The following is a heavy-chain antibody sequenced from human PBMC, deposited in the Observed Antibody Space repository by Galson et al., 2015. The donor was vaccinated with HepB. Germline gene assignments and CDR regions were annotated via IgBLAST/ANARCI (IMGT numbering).Heavy chain of an antibody. D-gene: IGHD1-1*01. J-gene: IGHJ4*02. CDR2: ISGDGSHT. CDR1: GFTFSIFR. V-gene: IGHV3-74*01. Sequence: SLRLSCAASGFTFSIFRMHWVRQAPGKGLVWVSHISGDGSHTNYADSVRGRFSISRDNAKNTLYLQMDSLRAEDTAVYYCLSGGGPSNDGFDYWGQGTLVTVSS. CDR3: LSGGGPSNDGFDY.